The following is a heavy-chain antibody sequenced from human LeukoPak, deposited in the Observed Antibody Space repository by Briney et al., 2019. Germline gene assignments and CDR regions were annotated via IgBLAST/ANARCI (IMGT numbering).Heavy chain of an antibody. J-gene: IGHJ6*02. CDR1: GGSFSGYC. CDR2: INHSGST. CDR3: ARVRGMDV. Sequence: SETLSLTCAVYGGSFSGYCWSWIRQPPGKGLEWIGEINHSGSTNYNPSLKSRVTISVDTSKNQFSLKLSSVTAADTAVYYCARVRGMDVWGQGTTVTVSS. V-gene: IGHV4-34*01.